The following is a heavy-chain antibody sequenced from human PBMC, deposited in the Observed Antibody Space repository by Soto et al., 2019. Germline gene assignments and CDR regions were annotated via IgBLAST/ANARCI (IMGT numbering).Heavy chain of an antibody. D-gene: IGHD2-15*01. CDR3: GRGGYCSGGSCYRGSNWFDP. CDR2: IYYSGST. V-gene: IGHV4-61*01. Sequence: SETLSLTCTVSGGSVSSGSYYWSWIRQPPGKGLEWIGYIYYSGSTNYNPSLKSRVTISVDTSKNQFSLKLSSVTAADTAVYYCGRGGYCSGGSCYRGSNWFDPWGQGTLVTVSS. J-gene: IGHJ5*02. CDR1: GGSVSSGSYY.